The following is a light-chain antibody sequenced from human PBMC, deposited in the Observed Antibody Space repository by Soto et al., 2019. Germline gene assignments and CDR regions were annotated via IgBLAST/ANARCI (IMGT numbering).Light chain of an antibody. CDR1: QGVSGD. Sequence: DVQMTQSPSSLSASVGDRVTITCWASQGVSGDLCWYQQKPGKAPKRLLYAASSLSSGVPSRFSGGGSGTEFTLTISGLQPEDSATYYCQQRYSYPITFGGGTKVEI. V-gene: IGKV1-17*01. CDR3: QQRYSYPIT. CDR2: AAS. J-gene: IGKJ4*01.